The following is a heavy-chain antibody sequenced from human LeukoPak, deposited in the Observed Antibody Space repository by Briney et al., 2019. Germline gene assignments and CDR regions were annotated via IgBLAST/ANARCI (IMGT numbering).Heavy chain of an antibody. V-gene: IGHV3-53*01. Sequence: PGGSLRLSCAASGFTFSSYSMSWVRQAPGKGLEWVSVIYSGGSTYYADSVKGRFTISRDNSKNTLYLQMNSLRAEDTAVYYCARASGEYCSSTSCYSFYYYYMDVWGKGTTVTVSS. CDR1: GFTFSSYS. D-gene: IGHD2-2*01. J-gene: IGHJ6*03. CDR2: IYSGGST. CDR3: ARASGEYCSSTSCYSFYYYYMDV.